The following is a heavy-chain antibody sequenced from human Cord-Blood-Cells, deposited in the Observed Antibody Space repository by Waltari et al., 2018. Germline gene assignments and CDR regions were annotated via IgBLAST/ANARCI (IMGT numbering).Heavy chain of an antibody. J-gene: IGHJ4*02. CDR1: EFPASSNY. Sequence: EVQLVESGGCLIQPGGSLSTSCAASEFPASSNYMSWVRQAPGKGLEWVSVIYSGGSTYYADSVKGRFTISRDNSKNTLYLQMNSLRAEDTAVYYCARDQKGELDYWGQGTLVTVSS. D-gene: IGHD3-16*01. CDR2: IYSGGST. CDR3: ARDQKGELDY. V-gene: IGHV3-53*01.